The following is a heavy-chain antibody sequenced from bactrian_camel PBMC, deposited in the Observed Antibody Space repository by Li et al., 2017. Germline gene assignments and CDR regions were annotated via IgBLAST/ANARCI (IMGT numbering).Heavy chain of an antibody. Sequence: LVESGGGLVQPGGSLRLSCAASGFIFDTYPMNWIRQAPGQGLECLSTISASGDSTGYVDSVKGRFTISRDNAKNTVYLQMNSLKSEDTALYYCATLRGGPSAYDYNYWGQGTQVTVS. CDR3: ATLRGGPSAYDYNY. CDR2: ISASGDST. J-gene: IGHJ4*01. V-gene: IGHV3-1*01. CDR1: GFIFDTYP. D-gene: IGHD5*01.